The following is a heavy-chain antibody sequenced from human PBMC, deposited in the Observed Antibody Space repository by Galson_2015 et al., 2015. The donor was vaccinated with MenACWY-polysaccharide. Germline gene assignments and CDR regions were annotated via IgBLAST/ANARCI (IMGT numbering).Heavy chain of an antibody. J-gene: IGHJ4*02. Sequence: PGKGLEWIASIFHSGTTYYNPSLKSRVTISVDTSKNQFSLKLSSVTAADTAVYYCARVEKYSGSFYILYWGQGTLVTVSS. D-gene: IGHD1-26*01. CDR2: IFHSGTT. V-gene: IGHV4-38-2*02. CDR3: ARVEKYSGSFYILY.